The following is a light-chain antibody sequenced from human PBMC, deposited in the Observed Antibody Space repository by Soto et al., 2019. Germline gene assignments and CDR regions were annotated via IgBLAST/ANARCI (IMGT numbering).Light chain of an antibody. CDR3: VLYVSTGIWE. Sequence: QAVVTQEPSFSVSPGGTVTLTCVLSSGSVSTNYYPSWYQRTPGQAPRTLIYRTNIRSSGVPDRFSGSILGSKAALTITGAQADDEADYYCVLYVSTGIWEFGGGTKLTVL. V-gene: IGLV8-61*01. J-gene: IGLJ2*01. CDR1: SGSVSTNYY. CDR2: RTN.